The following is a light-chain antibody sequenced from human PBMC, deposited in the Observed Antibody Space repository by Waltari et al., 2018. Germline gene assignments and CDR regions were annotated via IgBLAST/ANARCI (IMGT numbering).Light chain of an antibody. Sequence: WYHQRPGKVPKLIIYDLIERPSGVSNRFSGSKSGSTASLTVSGLQAEDEGLFYCSAYTSTGSLKFGGGTRVTVL. CDR2: DLI. CDR3: SAYTSTGSLK. V-gene: IGLV2-14*03. J-gene: IGLJ2*01.